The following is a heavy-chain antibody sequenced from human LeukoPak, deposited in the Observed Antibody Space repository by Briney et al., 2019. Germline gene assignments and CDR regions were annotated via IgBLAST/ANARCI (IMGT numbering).Heavy chain of an antibody. D-gene: IGHD3-10*01. CDR1: GGSITSYTYY. Sequence: SETLSLTCTVSGGSITSYTYYWGWIRRSPGKGLEWIGSMSYSGSSYYNPSLKSRVTISLDTSKNQFSLKLTSVTAADTAVYYCARPSNYGSGLGILDWGQGTLVIVSS. CDR3: ARPSNYGSGLGILD. J-gene: IGHJ4*02. CDR2: MSYSGSS. V-gene: IGHV4-39*01.